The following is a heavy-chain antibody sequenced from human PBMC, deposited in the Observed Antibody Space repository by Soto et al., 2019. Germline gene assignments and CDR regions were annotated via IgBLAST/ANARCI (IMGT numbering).Heavy chain of an antibody. CDR3: ARLGIAVAGKWFAP. D-gene: IGHD2-2*01. CDR2: IYYSGST. CDR1: GGSISSSSHY. V-gene: IGHV4-39*01. J-gene: IGHJ5*02. Sequence: PSETLSLTCTVSGGSISSSSHYWGWIRQPPGKGLEWIGSIYYSGSTYYNPSLKSRVTISVDTSKNQFSLKLSSVTAAETAVYYCARLGIAVAGKWFAPWGQGTPVTVSS.